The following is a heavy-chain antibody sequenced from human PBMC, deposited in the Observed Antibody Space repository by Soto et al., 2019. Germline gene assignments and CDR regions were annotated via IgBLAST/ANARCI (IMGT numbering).Heavy chain of an antibody. Sequence: EVQLVESGGGLVKPGGSLRLSCAASGFTLSSYSMNWVRQAPGKGLEWVSSISSSSSYIHYADSVKGRFTISRDNAKTSLYLQMNSLSAEDTAVYYCASQTSGYYYYGMDVWGQGTTVTVSS. J-gene: IGHJ6*02. CDR2: ISSSSSYI. CDR3: ASQTSGYYYYGMDV. CDR1: GFTLSSYS. V-gene: IGHV3-21*01.